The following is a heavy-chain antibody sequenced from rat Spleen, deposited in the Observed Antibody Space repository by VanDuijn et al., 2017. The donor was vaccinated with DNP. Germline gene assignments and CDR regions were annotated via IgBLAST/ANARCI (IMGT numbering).Heavy chain of an antibody. V-gene: IGHV5-27*01. J-gene: IGHJ2*01. CDR2: ISTGGGST. CDR3: ASRPPPTRGPFDY. Sequence: EVQLVESGGGLVQPGRSLKLSCAASGFTFSNYYMAWVRQAPTKGLEWVAYISTGGGSTYYRDSVKGRFTISRDNAKNTLYLQMDSLRSEDTATYYCASRPPPTRGPFDYWGQGVMVTVSS. CDR1: GFTFSNYY. D-gene: IGHD1-4*01.